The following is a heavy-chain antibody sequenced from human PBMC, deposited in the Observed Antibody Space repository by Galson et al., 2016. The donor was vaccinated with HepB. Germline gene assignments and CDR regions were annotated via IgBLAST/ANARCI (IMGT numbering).Heavy chain of an antibody. CDR3: ARRSGYDLGGAFDI. D-gene: IGHD5-12*01. V-gene: IGHV2-70*11. J-gene: IGHJ3*02. CDR2: IDWDDDK. Sequence: PALVKPTQTLTLTCTFSGFSLSTSGMCVSWIRQPPGKALEWLARIDWDDDKYYSTSLKTRPTISKDPSKNQVVLTMTNMDPVDTATYYCARRSGYDLGGAFDIWGQGTMVTVSS. CDR1: GFSLSTSGMC.